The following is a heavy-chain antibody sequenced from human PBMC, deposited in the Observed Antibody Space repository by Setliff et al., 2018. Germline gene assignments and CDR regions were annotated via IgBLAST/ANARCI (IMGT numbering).Heavy chain of an antibody. V-gene: IGHV4-39*01. CDR2: TYYRGST. J-gene: IGHJ6*03. CDR3: ARLDGAGLWSHYYYYYMDV. CDR1: GASIRNSH. D-gene: IGHD5-18*01. Sequence: SETLSLTCSVSGASIRNSHWIWIRQPPGKGLEWIGSTYYRGSTYYNPSLKSRVTISVDTSKNQFSLKLSSVTAADTAVYYCARLDGAGLWSHYYYYYMDVWGKGTTVTVSS.